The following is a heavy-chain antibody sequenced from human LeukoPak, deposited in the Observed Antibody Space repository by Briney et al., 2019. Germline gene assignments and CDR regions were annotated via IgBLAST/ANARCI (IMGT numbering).Heavy chain of an antibody. CDR3: ARGQGTVTTH. CDR1: GGSFSGYY. J-gene: IGHJ1*01. D-gene: IGHD4-17*01. CDR2: INHSGSA. V-gene: IGHV4-34*01. Sequence: SETLSLTCAVSGGSFSGYYWTGIRQPPGKELEWIGEINHSGSANYNPSLKSRVTISLDTSKNQFSLKLSSVTAADTAVYYCARGQGTVTTHWGQGTLVTVSS.